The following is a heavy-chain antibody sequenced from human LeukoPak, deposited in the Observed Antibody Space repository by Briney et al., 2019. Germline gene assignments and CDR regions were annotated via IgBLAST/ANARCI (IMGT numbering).Heavy chain of an antibody. CDR2: INPNSGGT. D-gene: IGHD3-10*01. V-gene: IGHV1-2*02. Sequence: ASVKVSCRASGYTFTGYYMHWVRQAPGQGLEWMGWINPNSGGTNYAQKFQGRVTMTTDTSISTGYMELSSVTSDDTALYYCARELIRGVVRPIDYWGQGTLVTVSS. J-gene: IGHJ4*02. CDR3: ARELIRGVVRPIDY. CDR1: GYTFTGYY.